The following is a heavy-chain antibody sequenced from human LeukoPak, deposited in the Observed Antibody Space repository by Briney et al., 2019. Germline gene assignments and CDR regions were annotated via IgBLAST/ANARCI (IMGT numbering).Heavy chain of an antibody. Sequence: TSETLSLTCTVSGGSISSYYWSWIRQPPGKGLEWIGYIYYSGSTNYNPSLKSRVTISVDTSKNQFSLKLSSVTAADTAVYYCARVSDYGPPMTYYYYYMDVWGKGTTVTVSS. J-gene: IGHJ6*03. D-gene: IGHD4/OR15-4a*01. V-gene: IGHV4-59*01. CDR3: ARVSDYGPPMTYYYYYMDV. CDR2: IYYSGST. CDR1: GGSISSYY.